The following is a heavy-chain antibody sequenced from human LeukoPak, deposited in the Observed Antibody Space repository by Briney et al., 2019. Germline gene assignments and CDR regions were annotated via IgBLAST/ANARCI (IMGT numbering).Heavy chain of an antibody. CDR1: GGTFSIYA. CDR3: ARAEIAVAGTGFDY. Sequence: ASVKVSCTASGGTFSIYAISWVRQAPGQGLEWMGGIIPIFGTANYAQKFQGRVTITADESTSTTYMELSSLRSEDTAVYYCARAEIAVAGTGFDYWGQGTLVTVSS. J-gene: IGHJ4*02. CDR2: IIPIFGTA. D-gene: IGHD6-19*01. V-gene: IGHV1-69*13.